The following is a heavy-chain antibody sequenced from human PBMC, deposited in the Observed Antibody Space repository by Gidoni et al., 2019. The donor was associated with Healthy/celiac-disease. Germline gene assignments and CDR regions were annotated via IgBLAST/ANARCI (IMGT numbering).Heavy chain of an antibody. CDR2: IWYDGSNK. Sequence: QVQLVESGGGVVQPGRSLRLSCAASGFTFSSYGMHWVRQAPGTGLEWVAVIWYDGSNKYYADSVKGRFTISRDNSKNTLYLQMNSLGAEDTAVYYCARGSNHEYSGYDWDYYYYGMDVWGQGTTVTVSS. D-gene: IGHD5-12*01. CDR3: ARGSNHEYSGYDWDYYYYGMDV. J-gene: IGHJ6*02. V-gene: IGHV3-33*01. CDR1: GFTFSSYG.